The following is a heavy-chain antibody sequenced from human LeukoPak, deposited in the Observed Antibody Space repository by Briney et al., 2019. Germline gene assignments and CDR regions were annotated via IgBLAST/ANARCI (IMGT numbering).Heavy chain of an antibody. J-gene: IGHJ4*02. CDR2: IYHSGST. V-gene: IGHV4-30-2*01. CDR1: GGSISSGGYS. D-gene: IGHD4-17*01. CDR3: ARGSTVVTPYFDY. Sequence: SQTLSLTCAVSGGSISSGGYSWSWIRQPPGTGLEWIGYIYHSGSTYYNPSLKSRVTISVDRSKNQFSLKLSSVTAADTAVYYCARGSTVVTPYFDYWGQGTLVTVSS.